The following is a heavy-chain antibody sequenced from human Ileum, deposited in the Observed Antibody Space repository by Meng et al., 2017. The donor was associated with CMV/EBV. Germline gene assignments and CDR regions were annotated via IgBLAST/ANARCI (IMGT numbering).Heavy chain of an antibody. CDR2: ITSSAGTI. D-gene: IGHD2-2*01. Sequence: GGSLRLSCAASGFTFSDYYMSWIRQAPGKGLEWVSSITSSAGTIYTDSVKGRFTISRDNAKNSLYLEMNSLRAEDTAVYYCAKDLVGKYQLLWGMDVWGQGTTVTVSS. V-gene: IGHV3-11*04. CDR3: AKDLVGKYQLLWGMDV. J-gene: IGHJ6*02. CDR1: GFTFSDYY.